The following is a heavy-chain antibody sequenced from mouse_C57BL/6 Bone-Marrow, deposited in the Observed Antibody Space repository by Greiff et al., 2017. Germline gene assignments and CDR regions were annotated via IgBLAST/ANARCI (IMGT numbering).Heavy chain of an antibody. CDR2: ISSGGSYT. V-gene: IGHV5-6*01. D-gene: IGHD2-3*01. Sequence: EVKLVESGGDLVKPGGSLKLSCAASGFTFSSYGMSWVRQTPDKRLEWVATISSGGSYTYYPDSVKGRFTISRDNAKNTLYLQMSSLKSEDTAMYYCARHDDGYYVYWYFDVWGTGTTVTDSS. CDR3: ARHDDGYYVYWYFDV. J-gene: IGHJ1*03. CDR1: GFTFSSYG.